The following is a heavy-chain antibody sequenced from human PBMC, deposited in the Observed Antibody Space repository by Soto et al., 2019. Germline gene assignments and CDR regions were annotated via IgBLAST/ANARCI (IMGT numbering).Heavy chain of an antibody. D-gene: IGHD6-13*01. J-gene: IGHJ6*02. CDR3: AKSHRGYSSSEMDG. Sequence: GGSLRLSCAASGFTFSSYAVSWVRQAPGKGLEWVSTISGSGGVTYYADSVKGRFTISRDNSKNTLYLQMYSLRAEDTAVYYCAKSHRGYSSSEMDGWGQGTTVTVAS. CDR1: GFTFSSYA. CDR2: ISGSGGVT. V-gene: IGHV3-23*01.